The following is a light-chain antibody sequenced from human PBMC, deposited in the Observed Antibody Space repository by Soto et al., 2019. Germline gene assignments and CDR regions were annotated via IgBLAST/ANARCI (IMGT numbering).Light chain of an antibody. CDR3: QQYGSSPRT. J-gene: IGKJ5*01. V-gene: IGKV3-20*01. Sequence: EIVLTQSPGTLSLSPGERATLSCRASQSVSSSFLAWYQQKVGQAPRLLIYGASSRATGIPDRFSVSGSGTDFTLTISRLEPEDGAVYDCQQYGSSPRTFGQGTRLEIK. CDR2: GAS. CDR1: QSVSSSF.